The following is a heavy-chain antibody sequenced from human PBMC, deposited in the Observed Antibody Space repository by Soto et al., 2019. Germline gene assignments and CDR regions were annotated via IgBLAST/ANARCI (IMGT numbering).Heavy chain of an antibody. J-gene: IGHJ6*02. Sequence: GEFPKISCKGSGYSFTSYWIGWVRQMPGKGLEWMGSIYPGDSDTRYSPSFQGQVTISADKSISNDYLQWSSLKAPATAMYYCASRTADSSAWPDYHYYYGRDVWGQGTKVTLSS. CDR1: GYSFTSYW. CDR3: ASRTADSSAWPDYHYYYGRDV. D-gene: IGHD6-19*01. CDR2: IYPGDSDT. V-gene: IGHV5-51*01.